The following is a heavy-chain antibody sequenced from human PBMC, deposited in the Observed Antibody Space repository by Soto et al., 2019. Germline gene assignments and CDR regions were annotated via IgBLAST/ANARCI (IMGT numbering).Heavy chain of an antibody. CDR2: ITTSGSTT. CDR1: GFTFSDYE. J-gene: IGHJ6*02. V-gene: IGHV3-48*03. Sequence: VQLVASGGGLVQPGGSLRLSCAASGFTFSDYEMNWVRQAPGQGLEWVSYITTSGSTTYYADSVKARFTISRDNAKNSLSLQMNSLRAEDTAVYYCARDGYCSGGSCYEYYGMDVWGQGTTVTVS. D-gene: IGHD2-15*01. CDR3: ARDGYCSGGSCYEYYGMDV.